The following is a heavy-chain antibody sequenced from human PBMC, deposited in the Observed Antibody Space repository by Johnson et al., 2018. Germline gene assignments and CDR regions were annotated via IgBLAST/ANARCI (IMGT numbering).Heavy chain of an antibody. CDR3: ARGWYPRGY. V-gene: IGHV4-34*01. CDR2: VNHGGSA. Sequence: QVQLQQWGAGLLKPSETLSLTCAVDGGPFSSYYWSWIRQPPGKGLEWIGEVNHGGSANDNPSLKSRVTISIDTSKRQFSLKLTSVTAADTAVYYCARGWYPRGYWGQGTLVTVSS. J-gene: IGHJ1*01. D-gene: IGHD6-13*01. CDR1: GGPFSSYY.